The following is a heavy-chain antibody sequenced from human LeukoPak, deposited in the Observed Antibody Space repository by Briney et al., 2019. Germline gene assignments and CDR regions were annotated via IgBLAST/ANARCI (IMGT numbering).Heavy chain of an antibody. CDR1: GYTFTSYG. D-gene: IGHD1-1*01. Sequence: ASVKVSCKAAGYTFTSYGISWVRQAPGQGLEWMGWINPSSGVTNYAQKFQGRVTMTRDTSISTAYMEMSRLRSDDTAVYYCAREGTLGYFDYWGQGTLVTVSS. V-gene: IGHV1-2*02. J-gene: IGHJ4*02. CDR2: INPSSGVT. CDR3: AREGTLGYFDY.